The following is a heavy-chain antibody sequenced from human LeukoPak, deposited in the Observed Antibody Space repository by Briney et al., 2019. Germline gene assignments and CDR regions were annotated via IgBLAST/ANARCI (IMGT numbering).Heavy chain of an antibody. J-gene: IGHJ4*02. CDR1: GGSISSGYY. V-gene: IGHV4-38-2*02. CDR3: ARGESTVTLDY. D-gene: IGHD4-17*01. Sequence: SETLSLTCTVSGGSISSGYYWGWIRQPPGKGLEWIGSRYHTGSTHYNPSLKSRVTMSLDTSKNQFSLKLSSVTAADTAVYYCARGESTVTLDYWGQGTLVTVSS. CDR2: RYHTGST.